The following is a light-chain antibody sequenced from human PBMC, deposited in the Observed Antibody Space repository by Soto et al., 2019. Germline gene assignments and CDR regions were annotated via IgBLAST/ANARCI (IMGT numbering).Light chain of an antibody. CDR1: ESVSSSY. V-gene: IGKV3-20*01. CDR2: RAS. J-gene: IGKJ1*01. CDR3: QQYGGSPRT. Sequence: EIVLTQSPGTLSLSPGERATLSCRASESVSSSYLAWYQQKPGQAPRLLIYRASTRATGIPDRFSGSGSGTDVTLTISRLEPEDSAVYYCQQYGGSPRTFGQGTKVEIK.